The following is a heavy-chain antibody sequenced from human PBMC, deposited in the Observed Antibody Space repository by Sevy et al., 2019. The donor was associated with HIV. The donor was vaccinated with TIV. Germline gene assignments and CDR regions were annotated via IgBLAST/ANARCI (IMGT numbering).Heavy chain of an antibody. J-gene: IGHJ6*02. D-gene: IGHD1-26*01. CDR2: IKSKGGGGTI. CDR3: TWDHDYYYGMNV. V-gene: IGHV3-15*07. Sequence: GGSLRLSCAASGFTFTNAWMNWVRQAPGKGLEWVGRIKSKGGGGTIDYAAPVKGRFSISRDDSKNTLYLQMNSLKIEDTALCYSTWDHDYYYGMNVWGQGTTVTVSS. CDR1: GFTFTNAW.